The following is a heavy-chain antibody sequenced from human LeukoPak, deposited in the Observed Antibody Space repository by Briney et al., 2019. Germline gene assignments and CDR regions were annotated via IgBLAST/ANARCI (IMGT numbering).Heavy chain of an antibody. J-gene: IGHJ6*02. D-gene: IGHD2-15*01. Sequence: GGSLRLSCAASGFIFSGYGMHWVRQAPGKGLEWVAVISYDGSNKYYADSVKGRFTISRDNSKNTLYLQMNSLRAEDTAVYYCARDVVDIVVVVAATGGPYYYYYGMDVWGQGTTVTVSS. CDR3: ARDVVDIVVVVAATGGPYYYYYGMDV. CDR1: GFIFSGYG. V-gene: IGHV3-30*03. CDR2: ISYDGSNK.